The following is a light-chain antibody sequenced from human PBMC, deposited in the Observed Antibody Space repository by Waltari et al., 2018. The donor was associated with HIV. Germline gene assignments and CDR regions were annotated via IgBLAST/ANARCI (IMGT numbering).Light chain of an antibody. Sequence: QSALTQPASVSGSPGQSITISCTGTSSDIGNYNLVSWYQQHPGKAPKLIIYEGIKRPSGVSNRISGSKSANTASLTISGLQAEDEADYFCCSYGGSSNWLFGG. CDR2: EGI. CDR3: CSYGGSSNWL. J-gene: IGLJ2*01. CDR1: SSDIGNYNL. V-gene: IGLV2-23*01.